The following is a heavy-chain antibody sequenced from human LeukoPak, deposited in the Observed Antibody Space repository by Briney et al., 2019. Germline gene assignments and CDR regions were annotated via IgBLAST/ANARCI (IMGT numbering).Heavy chain of an antibody. CDR1: GFTFSSYG. D-gene: IGHD4-17*01. Sequence: GGSLGLSCAASGFTFSSYGMHWVRQAPGKGLEWVAVIWYDGSNKYYADSVKGRFTISRDNSKNTLYLQMNSLRAEDTAVYYCARDLLLYGDSSNWFDPWGQGTLVTVSS. CDR3: ARDLLLYGDSSNWFDP. V-gene: IGHV3-33*01. CDR2: IWYDGSNK. J-gene: IGHJ5*02.